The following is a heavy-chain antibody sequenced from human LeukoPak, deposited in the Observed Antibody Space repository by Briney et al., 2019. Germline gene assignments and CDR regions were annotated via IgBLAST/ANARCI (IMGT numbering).Heavy chain of an antibody. CDR1: GFTFSSYA. D-gene: IGHD6-19*01. CDR3: AKDGSGWYLDY. Sequence: GGSLRLSCAASGFTFSSYAMSWVRQAPGKGLEWVAVISYDGSNKYYADSVKGRFTISRDNSKNTLYLQMNSLRAEDTAVYYCAKDGSGWYLDYWGQGTLVTVSS. CDR2: ISYDGSNK. V-gene: IGHV3-30-3*01. J-gene: IGHJ4*02.